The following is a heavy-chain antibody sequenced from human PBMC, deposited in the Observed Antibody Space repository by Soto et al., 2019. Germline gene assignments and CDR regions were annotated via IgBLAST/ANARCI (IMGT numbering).Heavy chain of an antibody. CDR2: IWHDGTNK. CDR3: AREGYSGYFFDY. J-gene: IGHJ4*02. V-gene: IGHV3-33*08. Sequence: LXLSCVASGFSLNTYCMHWVRQPPGKGLEWVAGIWHDGTNKYYADSVQGRVTISRDNSGNTLYLHMSSLRAEDTAKYFCAREGYSGYFFDYWGQGTLVTVSS. D-gene: IGHD5-12*01. CDR1: GFSLNTYC.